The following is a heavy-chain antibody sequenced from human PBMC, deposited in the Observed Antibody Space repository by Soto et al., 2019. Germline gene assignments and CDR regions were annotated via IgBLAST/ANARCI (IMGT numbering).Heavy chain of an antibody. V-gene: IGHV3-33*01. CDR1: GFTFSSNG. CDR2: IWYDGSNK. Sequence: QVQLLESGGGVVQPGRSLRLSCAASGFTFSSNGMHWVRQAPGKGLEWVAVIWYDGSNKYYADSVKGRFTISRDNSKDTLYLQMNSLRAEDTAVYYCAREKTGALDYWGQVTLVTVSS. J-gene: IGHJ4*02. D-gene: IGHD7-27*01. CDR3: AREKTGALDY.